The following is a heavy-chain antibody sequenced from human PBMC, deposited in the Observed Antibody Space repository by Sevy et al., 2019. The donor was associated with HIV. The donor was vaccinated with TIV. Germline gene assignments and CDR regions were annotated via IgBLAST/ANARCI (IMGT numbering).Heavy chain of an antibody. Sequence: ASEKVSCQSSGYNFNIYTIHWVRQARGQGLEWVGRISPYDGDTDYAHNFHGRVSLTMDTSTSTAYLGLTSLRSDDTAVYFCTRDTWELLTGISYYYSCMDVWGQGTTVTVSS. CDR2: ISPYDGDT. CDR3: TRDTWELLTGISYYYSCMDV. V-gene: IGHV1-18*01. J-gene: IGHJ6*02. CDR1: GYNFNIYT. D-gene: IGHD1-26*01.